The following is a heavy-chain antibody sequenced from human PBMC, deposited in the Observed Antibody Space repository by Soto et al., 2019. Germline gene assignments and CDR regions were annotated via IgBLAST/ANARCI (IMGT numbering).Heavy chain of an antibody. J-gene: IGHJ5*02. D-gene: IGHD4-17*01. Sequence: PGGSLRLSCAASGFTFSSYAMHWVRQAPGKGLEWVAVISYDGSNKYYADSVKGRFTISRDNSKNTLYLQMNSLRAEDTAVYYCATENDYGDYGWFDPWGQGTLVTVYS. V-gene: IGHV3-30-3*01. CDR3: ATENDYGDYGWFDP. CDR2: ISYDGSNK. CDR1: GFTFSSYA.